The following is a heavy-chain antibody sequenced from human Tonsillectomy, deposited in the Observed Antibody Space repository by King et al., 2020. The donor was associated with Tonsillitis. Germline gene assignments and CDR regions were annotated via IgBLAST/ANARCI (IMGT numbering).Heavy chain of an antibody. Sequence: QLVQSGAEVKKPGASVKVSCRASGYTFTSYAVHWVRQAPGQSLEWMGWIYAGNGNTKYSQKLQCRATITRDTSARTAYMELSSLRSEDTAVYSCARTLGYSSAWEIWGQGTMVTVSS. V-gene: IGHV1-3*01. CDR3: ARTLGYSSAWEI. D-gene: IGHD6-19*01. J-gene: IGHJ3*02. CDR1: GYTFTSYA. CDR2: IYAGNGNT.